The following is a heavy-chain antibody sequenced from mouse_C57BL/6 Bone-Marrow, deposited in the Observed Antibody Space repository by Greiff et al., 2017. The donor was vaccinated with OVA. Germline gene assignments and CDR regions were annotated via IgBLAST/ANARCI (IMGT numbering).Heavy chain of an antibody. CDR3: ASYDYDAWFAY. CDR1: GYTFTSYW. D-gene: IGHD2-4*01. J-gene: IGHJ3*01. CDR2: IDPSDSYT. V-gene: IGHV1-69*01. Sequence: QVQLQQPGAELVMPGASVKLSCKASGYTFTSYWMHWVKQRPGQGLEWIGEIDPSDSYTNYNQKFKGKSTLTVDKSSSTAYMQLSSLTSEDSAVDYCASYDYDAWFAYWGQGTLVTVSA.